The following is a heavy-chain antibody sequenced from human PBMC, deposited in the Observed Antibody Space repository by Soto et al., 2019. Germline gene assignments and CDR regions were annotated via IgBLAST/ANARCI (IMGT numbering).Heavy chain of an antibody. J-gene: IGHJ4*02. V-gene: IGHV4-59*01. Sequence: PSETLSLTCTVSGVSISSYYWSWIRQPPGKGLEWIGYIYYSGSTNYNPSLKSRVTISVDTSKNQFSLKLSSVTAADTAVYYCARVSHSSGYYYEVYYFDYWGQGTLVTVSS. CDR3: ARVSHSSGYYYEVYYFDY. CDR1: GVSISSYY. D-gene: IGHD3-22*01. CDR2: IYYSGST.